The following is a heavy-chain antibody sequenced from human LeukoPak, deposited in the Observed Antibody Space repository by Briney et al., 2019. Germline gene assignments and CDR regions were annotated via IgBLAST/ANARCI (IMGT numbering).Heavy chain of an antibody. CDR1: GYTFTGYY. D-gene: IGHD1-26*01. V-gene: IGHV1-2*06. Sequence: ASVEVSCKASGYTFTGYYMHWVRQAPGQGLEWMGRINPNSDGTNYAQKFQGRVTMTRDTSISTAYMELSRLRSDDTAVYYCARAGGGVTFYYYYYMDVWGKGTTVTVSS. CDR3: ARAGGGVTFYYYYYMDV. J-gene: IGHJ6*03. CDR2: INPNSDGT.